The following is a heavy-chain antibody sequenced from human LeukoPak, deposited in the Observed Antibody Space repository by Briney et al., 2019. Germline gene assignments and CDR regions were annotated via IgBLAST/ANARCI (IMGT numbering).Heavy chain of an antibody. CDR3: ARGMATHDY. V-gene: IGHV3-23*01. CDR2: IGSSAGTT. CDR1: GFTFSSYA. D-gene: IGHD5-24*01. Sequence: GGSLRLSCAASGFTFSSYAMAWVRQAPGKGLEWVSTIGSSAGTTLYADSVKGRFTISRDNSKNTLYLQMNSLRAEDTAVYYCARGMATHDYWGQGTLVTVSS. J-gene: IGHJ4*02.